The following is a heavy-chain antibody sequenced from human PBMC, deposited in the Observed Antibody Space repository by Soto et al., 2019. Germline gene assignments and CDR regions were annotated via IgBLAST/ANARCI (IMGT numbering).Heavy chain of an antibody. D-gene: IGHD1-26*01. J-gene: IGHJ4*02. Sequence: QVQLQQSGPGLVKPSQTLSVTCGISGDSVSSNSAAWNWLRQSPSRGLEWLGRTYYRSKWYNDYAVSVESRITSNPAPSKNHFSLRLNFGTPEDTAVYFCARGEQYSGRSFDYWGQGTLVTVSS. CDR2: TYYRSKWYN. CDR3: ARGEQYSGRSFDY. CDR1: GDSVSSNSAA. V-gene: IGHV6-1*01.